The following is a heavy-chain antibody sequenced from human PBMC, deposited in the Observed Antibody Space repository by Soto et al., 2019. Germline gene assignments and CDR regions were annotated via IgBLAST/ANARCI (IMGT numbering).Heavy chain of an antibody. Sequence: QVQLVQSGAEVKKPGASVKVSCKASGYTFTSYGISWVRQAPGQGLEWMGWISAYNGNTNYAQKLQGRVTMTTDTXTXXAYMELRSLRSDDTAVYYCARGIVLVPAAIDWFDPWGQGTLVTVSS. J-gene: IGHJ5*02. V-gene: IGHV1-18*01. CDR2: ISAYNGNT. CDR3: ARGIVLVPAAIDWFDP. D-gene: IGHD2-2*01. CDR1: GYTFTSYG.